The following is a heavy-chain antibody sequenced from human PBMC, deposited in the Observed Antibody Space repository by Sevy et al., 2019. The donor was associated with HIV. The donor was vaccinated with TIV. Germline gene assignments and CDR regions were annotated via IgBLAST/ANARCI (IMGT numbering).Heavy chain of an antibody. CDR2: IKQDGSEK. CDR3: ARDQDFWAFDI. CDR1: GFTFSSYW. Sequence: GGSLRLSCAASGFTFSSYWMSWVRQAPGKGLEWVANIKQDGSEKYYVYSVKGRFTISRDNAKNSLYLQMNSLRAEDTAVYYCARDQDFWAFDIWGQGTMVTVSS. J-gene: IGHJ3*02. V-gene: IGHV3-7*01. D-gene: IGHD3-3*01.